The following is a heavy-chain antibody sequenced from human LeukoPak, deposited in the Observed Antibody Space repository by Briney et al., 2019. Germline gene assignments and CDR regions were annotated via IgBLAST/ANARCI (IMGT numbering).Heavy chain of an antibody. CDR3: AKESTVTTLPDY. CDR1: GFTFSSYA. D-gene: IGHD4-11*01. CDR2: ISGSGGST. J-gene: IGHJ4*02. Sequence: GGSLSLSCAASGFTFSSYAMSWVRQAPGKGLEWVSAISGSGGSTNYADSVKGRFTISRDYSKNTLYLQMNSLRAEDTAVYYCAKESTVTTLPDYWGQGTLVTVSS. V-gene: IGHV3-23*01.